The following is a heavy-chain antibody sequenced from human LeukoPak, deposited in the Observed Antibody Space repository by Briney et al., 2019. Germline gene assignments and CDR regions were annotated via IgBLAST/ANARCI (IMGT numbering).Heavy chain of an antibody. D-gene: IGHD1-14*01. CDR3: ARDRTTYDDYFDP. J-gene: IGHJ4*02. Sequence: PGGSLRLSCTASGFSFSTSSMNWIRQAPGKGLEWVSCISSTNSNIYYADSVEGRFTISRDNAKNTVYLQMNSLRADDTAIYYCARDRTTYDDYFDPWGQGTLVTVSS. CDR2: ISSTNSNI. CDR1: GFSFSTSS. V-gene: IGHV3-21*01.